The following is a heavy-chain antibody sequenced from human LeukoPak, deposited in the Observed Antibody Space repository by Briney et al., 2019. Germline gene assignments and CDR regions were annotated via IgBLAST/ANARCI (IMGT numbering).Heavy chain of an antibody. CDR1: GFTFSSYW. D-gene: IGHD2/OR15-2a*01. V-gene: IGHV3-7*03. CDR2: IKHDASEK. CDR3: AADTPVPLAQIDY. Sequence: PGGSLRLSCAASGFTFSSYWMAWVRQTPGKGLEWVANIKHDASEKYYVDSVKGRFTISRDNAQNSFYLQMNSLITEDTAIYYCAADTPVPLAQIDYWGQGALVTVSS. J-gene: IGHJ4*02.